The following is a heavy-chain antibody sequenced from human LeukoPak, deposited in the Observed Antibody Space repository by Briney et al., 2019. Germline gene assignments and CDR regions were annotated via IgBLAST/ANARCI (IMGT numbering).Heavy chain of an antibody. CDR3: AREGKYDFWSGYLNFDY. CDR1: GFTFSSYS. J-gene: IGHJ4*02. V-gene: IGHV3-21*01. Sequence: PGGSLRLSCAASGFTFSSYSMNWVRQAPGKGLEWVSSISSSSSYIYYTDSVKGRFTISRDNAKNSLYLQMNSLRVEDTAVYYCAREGKYDFWSGYLNFDYWGQGTLVTVSS. D-gene: IGHD3-3*01. CDR2: ISSSSSYI.